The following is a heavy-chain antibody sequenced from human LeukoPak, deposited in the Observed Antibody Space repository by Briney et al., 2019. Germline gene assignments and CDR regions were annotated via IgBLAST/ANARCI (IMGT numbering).Heavy chain of an antibody. CDR3: AGVYGDYADAFDI. V-gene: IGHV4-61*02. Sequence: SQTLSLTCTVSGGSISSGSYYWSWFRQPAGKGLEWIGRIYTSGSTNYNPSLKSRVTISVDTSKNQFSLKLSSVTAADTAVYYCAGVYGDYADAFDIWGQGTMVTVSS. CDR2: IYTSGST. J-gene: IGHJ3*02. D-gene: IGHD4-17*01. CDR1: GGSISSGSYY.